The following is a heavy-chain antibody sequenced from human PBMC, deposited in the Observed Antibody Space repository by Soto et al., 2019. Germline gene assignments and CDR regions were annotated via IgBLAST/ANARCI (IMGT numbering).Heavy chain of an antibody. D-gene: IGHD3-22*01. CDR3: ARVPYDSSGYAARYFDY. Sequence: QLQLQESGSGLVKPSQTLSLTCAVSGGSISSGGYSWSWIRQPPGKGLEWSGYIYHSGSTYCNPSLKSRVTISVDRSKNQFSLELSSVTAADTAVYYCARVPYDSSGYAARYFDYWGQGTLVTVSS. J-gene: IGHJ4*02. CDR1: GGSISSGGYS. V-gene: IGHV4-30-2*01. CDR2: IYHSGST.